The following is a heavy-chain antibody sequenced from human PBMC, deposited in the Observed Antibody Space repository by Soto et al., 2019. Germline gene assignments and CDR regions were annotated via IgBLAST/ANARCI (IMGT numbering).Heavy chain of an antibody. Sequence: QVQLVESGGGLVKPGGSLRLSCAASGFTFSDYYMSWIRQAPGKGLEGVSYISSSGSTIDYADCVKGRFTISRDNAQNSLYMQMNSLGAEDTAVYYCARGQGGGSSNYYYYGMDVWGQETTVTVSS. D-gene: IGHD2-15*01. J-gene: IGHJ6*02. V-gene: IGHV3-11*01. CDR3: ARGQGGGSSNYYYYGMDV. CDR1: GFTFSDYY. CDR2: ISSSGSTI.